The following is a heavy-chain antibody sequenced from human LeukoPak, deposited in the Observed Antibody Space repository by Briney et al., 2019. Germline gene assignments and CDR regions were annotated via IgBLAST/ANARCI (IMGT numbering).Heavy chain of an antibody. CDR2: IYHTGST. V-gene: IGHV4-59*02. CDR1: GGSVSDYY. CDR3: ASRKLGNDY. D-gene: IGHD7-27*01. Sequence: PSQTLSLTCTISGGSVSDYYWSWIRQSPGKGLEWIGYIYHTGSTSYSPSLKSRVTISADTSQNQFSLKLSSVTAADTAVYYCASRKLGNDYWGQGTLVTVSS. J-gene: IGHJ4*02.